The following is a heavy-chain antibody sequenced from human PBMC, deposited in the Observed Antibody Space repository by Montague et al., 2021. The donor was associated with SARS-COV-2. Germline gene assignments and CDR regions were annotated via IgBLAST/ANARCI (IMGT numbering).Heavy chain of an antibody. CDR1: GFSLTTKGMG. J-gene: IGHJ6*02. CDR3: AHFRTHYNLLTGYWPNAVDV. CDR2: IYGNDDK. D-gene: IGHD3-9*01. Sequence: PALVKPTQTLTLTCSFSGFSLTTKGMGVTWIRQLPGKALEWLALIYGNDDKRYRPSLQTKLTIAKDTSKNQVILIMTDMDPADTGTYFCAHFRTHYNLLTGYWPNAVDVWGQGTTVTVSS. V-gene: IGHV2-5*01.